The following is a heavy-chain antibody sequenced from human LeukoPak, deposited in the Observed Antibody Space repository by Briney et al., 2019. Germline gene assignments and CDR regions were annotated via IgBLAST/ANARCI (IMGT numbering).Heavy chain of an antibody. Sequence: GGSLRLSCAASGFTFSSYSMNWVRQAPGKGLEWVSSISSSGSYIYYADSVKGRFTISRDNAKNSLYLQMNSLRAEDTAVYYCARGTTMVRGVTHPWGQGTLVTVSS. CDR3: ARGTTMVRGVTHP. CDR1: GFTFSSYS. D-gene: IGHD3-10*01. V-gene: IGHV3-21*01. J-gene: IGHJ5*02. CDR2: ISSSGSYI.